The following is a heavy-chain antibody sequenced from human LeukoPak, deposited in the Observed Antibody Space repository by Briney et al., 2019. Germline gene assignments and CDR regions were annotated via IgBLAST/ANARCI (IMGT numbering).Heavy chain of an antibody. V-gene: IGHV4-61*02. J-gene: IGHJ4*02. D-gene: IGHD6-13*01. CDR2: IFESGKT. CDR1: GASISSGLYY. Sequence: SETLSLTCSVSGASISSGLYYWNWIRQPAGKGLEWIGRIFESGKTNYNPSLKSRVTISVGTSKNQFSLKLRSVTAIDTAVYYCASSSWLRDANFDNWGQGTLVTVSS. CDR3: ASSSWLRDANFDN.